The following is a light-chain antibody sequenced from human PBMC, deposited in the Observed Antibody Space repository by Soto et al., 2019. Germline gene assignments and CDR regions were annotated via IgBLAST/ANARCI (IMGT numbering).Light chain of an antibody. CDR3: CSYVGATNYV. Sequence: QSVLTQPASVSGSPGQSITISCTGTSSTVGGFNVVSWYQQHPGKAPKVIIYEGIKRPSGVSNRFSGSNSGSTASLTISGLQAEAEADYYCCSYVGATNYVFCTATKVTV. CDR2: EGI. J-gene: IGLJ1*01. V-gene: IGLV2-23*01. CDR1: SSTVGGFNV.